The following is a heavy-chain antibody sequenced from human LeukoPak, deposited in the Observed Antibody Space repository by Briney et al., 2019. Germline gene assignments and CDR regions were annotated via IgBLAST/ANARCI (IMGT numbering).Heavy chain of an antibody. Sequence: GGSLRLSCVVSGFTFSDYAMSWVRQASEKGLDWVSVISGSAHKIRYADSVKGRFTISRDNSENTVYLQMNNLRAEDTALYYCAGRPTGYSSGYVYWGQGALVTVSS. CDR1: GFTFSDYA. CDR2: ISGSAHKI. CDR3: AGRPTGYSSGYVY. V-gene: IGHV3-23*01. J-gene: IGHJ4*02. D-gene: IGHD5-18*01.